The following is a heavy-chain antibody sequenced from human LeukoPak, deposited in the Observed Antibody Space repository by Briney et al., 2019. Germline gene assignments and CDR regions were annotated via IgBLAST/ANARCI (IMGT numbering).Heavy chain of an antibody. Sequence: GGSLRLSCAASGFTFSSYEMNWVRQAPGKGLEWVSLIYSGGTTYYADSVKGRFTISRDNSKNTLYLQMNSLRAEDTAVYYCARRAGGYSHPYDYWGQGILVTVSS. CDR2: IYSGGTT. CDR1: GFTFSSYE. D-gene: IGHD4-23*01. J-gene: IGHJ4*02. CDR3: ARRAGGYSHPYDY. V-gene: IGHV3-53*01.